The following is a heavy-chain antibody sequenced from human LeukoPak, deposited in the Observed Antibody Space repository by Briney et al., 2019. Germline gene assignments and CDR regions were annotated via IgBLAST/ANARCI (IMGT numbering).Heavy chain of an antibody. J-gene: IGHJ5*02. CDR2: ISGGGSYI. CDR1: GFAFGSYA. CDR3: ARDRVASGRFGEVAS. D-gene: IGHD3-10*01. Sequence: PGGSLRLSCTASGFAFGSYAMYWVRQAPGKGLEWVSFISGGGSYIYYAESVKGRFTISRDNAKNSLYLQMNSLRAEDTAIYYCARDRVASGRFGEVASWGQGTLVTVSS. V-gene: IGHV3-21*01.